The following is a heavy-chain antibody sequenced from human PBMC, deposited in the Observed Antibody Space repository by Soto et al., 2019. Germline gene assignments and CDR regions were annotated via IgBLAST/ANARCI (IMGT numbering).Heavy chain of an antibody. CDR1: GFTFSGYA. CDR3: AKDGTLNDAFDI. D-gene: IGHD6-13*01. Sequence: GGSLRLCIAASGFTFSGYAMSWVRQATGKWLEWVSAISGSGGSTYYAYSVKGRFTISRDNSKNTLYLQMNSLRAEDTAVYSCAKDGTLNDAFDIWRQGTMVTVSS. CDR2: ISGSGGST. V-gene: IGHV3-23*01. J-gene: IGHJ3*02.